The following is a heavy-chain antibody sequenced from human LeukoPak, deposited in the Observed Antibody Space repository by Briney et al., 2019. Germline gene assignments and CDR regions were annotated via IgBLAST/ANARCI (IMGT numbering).Heavy chain of an antibody. D-gene: IGHD3-10*01. Sequence: SETLSPTCTVSGGSITSGGYFWSWIRQHPGKGLEWIGYISYSGYTYYNPSLKSRLTISVDTSKNQFSLKLTSVTAADTAVYYCARSFGESYFDYWGQGILVTVSS. V-gene: IGHV4-31*03. J-gene: IGHJ4*02. CDR2: ISYSGYT. CDR1: GGSITSGGYF. CDR3: ARSFGESYFDY.